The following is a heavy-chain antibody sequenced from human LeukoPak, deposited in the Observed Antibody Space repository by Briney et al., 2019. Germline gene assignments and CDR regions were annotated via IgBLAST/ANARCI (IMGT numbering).Heavy chain of an antibody. CDR1: GFTFRSYG. J-gene: IGHJ6*03. V-gene: IGHV3-30*02. Sequence: PGGSLRLSCAASGFTFRSYGMHWVRPAPGKGLEWVTFIGYDGSNKYYTGSVKGRFTISRDNSKNTLYLQMNSLRTEDTAVYYCAKDSYYYYLDVWGKGTTVTVSS. CDR3: AKDSYYYYLDV. CDR2: IGYDGSNK.